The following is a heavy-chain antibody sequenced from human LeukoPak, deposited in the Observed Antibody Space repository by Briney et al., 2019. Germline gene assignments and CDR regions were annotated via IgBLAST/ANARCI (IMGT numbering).Heavy chain of an antibody. V-gene: IGHV4-34*01. CDR1: GGSFSGYY. D-gene: IGHD3-9*01. CDR2: INHSGST. J-gene: IGHJ4*02. CDR3: ARGGTELRYFDWAQYYFDY. Sequence: SETLSLTCAVYGGSFSGYYWSWIRQPPGKGQEWIGEINHSGSTNYNPSLKSRVTISVDTSKNQFSLKLSSVTAADTAVYYCARGGTELRYFDWAQYYFDYWGQGTLVTVSS.